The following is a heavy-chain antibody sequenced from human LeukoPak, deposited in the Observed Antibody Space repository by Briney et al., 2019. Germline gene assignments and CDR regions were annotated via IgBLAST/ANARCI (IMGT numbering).Heavy chain of an antibody. CDR2: ISGGGGST. V-gene: IGHV3-23*01. CDR3: ARSPTAINGYFDP. J-gene: IGHJ5*02. CDR1: RFTFSSYA. Sequence: PGGSLRLSCAASRFTFSSYAMSWARQAPGKGLEWVSTISGGGGSTYYADSVKGRFTISRDNSKNTLYLQMNSLRADDTAVYYCARSPTAINGYFDPWGQGTLVTVSS. D-gene: IGHD2-2*01.